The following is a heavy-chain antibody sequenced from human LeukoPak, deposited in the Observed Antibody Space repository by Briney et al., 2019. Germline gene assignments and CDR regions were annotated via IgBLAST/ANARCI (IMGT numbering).Heavy chain of an antibody. CDR1: GFTFSSYA. CDR2: ISSSGAGT. J-gene: IGHJ4*02. CDR3: AKGFRIPDY. V-gene: IGHV3-23*01. Sequence: GGSLRLSCAASGFTFSSYAMIWVRQAPGKGPEWVSGISSSGAGTYYAASVKGRFTISRDNSMNTLYLQMNGLRAGDTAVYYCAKGFRIPDYWGQGTLVTVSS.